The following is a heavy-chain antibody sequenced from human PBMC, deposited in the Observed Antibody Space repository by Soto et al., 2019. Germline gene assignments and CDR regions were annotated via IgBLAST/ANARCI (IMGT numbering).Heavy chain of an antibody. D-gene: IGHD6-13*01. J-gene: IGHJ4*02. CDR3: ARANSSGWYPPIDY. CDR2: ISAYNGNT. Sequence: QVQLVQSGAEVKKPGASVKVSCKASGYTFTSYGISWVRQAPGQGLEWMGWISAYNGNTNYAQKLQGRVTMTTVTSTSTAYLALRTLSSDDTAVHYCARANSSGWYPPIDYWVQGTLVTVSS. V-gene: IGHV1-18*01. CDR1: GYTFTSYG.